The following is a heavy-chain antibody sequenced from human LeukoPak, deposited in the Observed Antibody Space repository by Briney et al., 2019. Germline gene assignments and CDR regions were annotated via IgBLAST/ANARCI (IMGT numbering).Heavy chain of an antibody. D-gene: IGHD3-10*01. CDR3: ARSSGGSGRWGDNWFDP. J-gene: IGHJ5*02. Sequence: VASVKVSCKTSEYILSDYYVRWVRQAPGEGLEWMGWINLNSGGTNYAQKFQGRVTMTRDTSISTAYMELSSLRSDDTAVYYCARSSGGSGRWGDNWFDPWGQGTLVSVSS. CDR2: INLNSGGT. CDR1: EYILSDYY. V-gene: IGHV1-2*02.